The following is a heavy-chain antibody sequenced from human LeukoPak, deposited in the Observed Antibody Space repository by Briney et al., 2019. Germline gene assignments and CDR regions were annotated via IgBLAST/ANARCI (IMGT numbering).Heavy chain of an antibody. CDR1: GGTFSSYA. Sequence: GSSVKVSCKDSGGTFSSYALSWVRQAPGQGLEWMGWISAYNGNTNYAQKLQGRVTMTTDTFTSTAYMELRSLRSDDTAVYYCARQLIYGDYEVDYWGQGTLVTVSS. CDR3: ARQLIYGDYEVDY. J-gene: IGHJ4*02. CDR2: ISAYNGNT. V-gene: IGHV1-18*01. D-gene: IGHD4-17*01.